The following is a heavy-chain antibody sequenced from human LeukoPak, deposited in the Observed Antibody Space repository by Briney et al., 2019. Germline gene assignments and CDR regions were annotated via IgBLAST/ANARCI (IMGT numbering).Heavy chain of an antibody. Sequence: SETLSLTCTVSGDSISRYYWSWIRQPAGKGLEWIGRVSTSGSTYYNPSLKSRVTISVDRSKNQFSLKLSSVTAADTAVYYCARDTAMVPGPFDYWGQGTLVTVSS. J-gene: IGHJ4*02. D-gene: IGHD5-18*01. CDR3: ARDTAMVPGPFDY. CDR1: GDSISRYY. V-gene: IGHV4-4*07. CDR2: VSTSGST.